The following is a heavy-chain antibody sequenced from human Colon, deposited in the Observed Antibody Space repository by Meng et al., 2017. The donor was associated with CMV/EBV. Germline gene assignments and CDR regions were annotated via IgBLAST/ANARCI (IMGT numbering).Heavy chain of an antibody. CDR2: ISSSSDYK. CDR3: ASQQGLDD. J-gene: IGHJ4*02. V-gene: IGHV3-21*01. CDR1: GFTFSSYS. Sequence: EVQLVESGGXLVKPGGSLRLSCAASGFTFSSYSMNWVRQAPGKGLEWVSSISSSSDYKYYADSVKGRFTISRDNAKSSLYLQMNSLRAEDTAVYYCASQQGLDDWGQGTLVTVSS. D-gene: IGHD6-13*01.